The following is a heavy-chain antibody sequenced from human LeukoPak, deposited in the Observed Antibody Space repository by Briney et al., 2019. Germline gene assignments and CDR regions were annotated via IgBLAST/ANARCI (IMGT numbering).Heavy chain of an antibody. CDR3: ARMYCSRGSCYPLFYYYALDV. Sequence: ASGKVSCKASGYTFTMNGISWVRQAPGQGLEWMGWTSTYNDKTNYAQRLQGRVTMTTDTSTSTAYMELRSLRSDDTAVYYCARMYCSRGSCYPLFYYYALDVWGQGTTVTVSS. CDR2: TSTYNDKT. V-gene: IGHV1-18*01. J-gene: IGHJ6*02. CDR1: GYTFTMNG. D-gene: IGHD2-15*01.